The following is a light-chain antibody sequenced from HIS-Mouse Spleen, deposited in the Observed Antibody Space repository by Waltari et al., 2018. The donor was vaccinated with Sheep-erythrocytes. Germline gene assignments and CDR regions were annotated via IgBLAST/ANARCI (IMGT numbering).Light chain of an antibody. CDR1: SSSVGWYNY. V-gene: IGLV2-11*02. CDR2: DVS. CDR3: CSYAGSYTFWV. Sequence: QSALTQPRSVSGSPGQSATISCPGTSSSVGWYNYLPRYQQHPGKAPNLMIYDVSNRPSGVPDRFSGSKSGNTASLTISGLQAEDEADYYCCSYAGSYTFWVFGGGTKLTVL. J-gene: IGLJ3*02.